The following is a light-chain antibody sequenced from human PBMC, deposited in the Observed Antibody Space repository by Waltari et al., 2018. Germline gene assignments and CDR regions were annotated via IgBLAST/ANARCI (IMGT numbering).Light chain of an antibody. Sequence: IQMTQSPSSVSASVGDRVTVTCRASQGINSWLAWYQQKPGRAPKLLISVASSLQSGVPSRFSGSGSGTDFTLTISSLQPDDFATYYCQQAASFPLTFGGGTKVEIK. CDR3: QQAASFPLT. CDR1: QGINSW. CDR2: VAS. V-gene: IGKV1-12*01. J-gene: IGKJ4*01.